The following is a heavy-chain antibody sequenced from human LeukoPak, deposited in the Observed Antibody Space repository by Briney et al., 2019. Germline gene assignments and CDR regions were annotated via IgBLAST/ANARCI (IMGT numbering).Heavy chain of an antibody. Sequence: PSETLSLTCTVSGGSISSSSYYWGWIRQPPGKGLEWIGSIYYSGSTYYNPSLKSRVTISVDTSKNQFSLKLSSVTAADTAVYYCARGNYGDYGINFDYWGQGTLVTVSS. J-gene: IGHJ4*02. V-gene: IGHV4-39*07. CDR1: GGSISSSSYY. D-gene: IGHD4-17*01. CDR2: IYYSGST. CDR3: ARGNYGDYGINFDY.